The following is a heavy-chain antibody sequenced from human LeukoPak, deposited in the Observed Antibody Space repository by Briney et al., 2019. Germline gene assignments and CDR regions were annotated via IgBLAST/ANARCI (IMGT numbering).Heavy chain of an antibody. CDR2: IGTDNGNT. J-gene: IGHJ3*02. CDR3: ARGAISSHGFDI. Sequence: ASVKVSCKASGDTFSSYAISWVRQAPGQGLEWMGWIGTDNGNTNYAQKFQDRVTMTTDTSTTTAYMELRSLSSDDTAVYYCARGAISSHGFDIWGQGTMVTVSS. CDR1: GDTFSSYA. V-gene: IGHV1-18*01. D-gene: IGHD3-3*01.